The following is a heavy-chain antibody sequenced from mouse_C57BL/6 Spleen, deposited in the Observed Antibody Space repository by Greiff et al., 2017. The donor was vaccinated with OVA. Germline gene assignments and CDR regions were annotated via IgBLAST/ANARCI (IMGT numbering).Heavy chain of an antibody. D-gene: IGHD2-4*01. J-gene: IGHJ2*01. Sequence: VQLQQPGAELVKPGASVKMSCKASGYTFTSYWITWVKQRPGQGLEWIGDIYPGSGSTNYNEKFKSKATLTVDTSSSTAYMQLSSLTSEDSAVYYCARRDDYDPCYFDYWGQGTTLTVSS. CDR2: IYPGSGST. CDR1: GYTFTSYW. CDR3: ARRDDYDPCYFDY. V-gene: IGHV1-55*01.